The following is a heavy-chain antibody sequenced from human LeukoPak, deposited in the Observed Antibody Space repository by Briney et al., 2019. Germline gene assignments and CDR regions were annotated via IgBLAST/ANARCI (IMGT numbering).Heavy chain of an antibody. CDR2: IYYTGST. CDR1: GGSISSYY. V-gene: IGHV4-59*08. CDR3: ARRVAVAGPLDY. J-gene: IGHJ4*02. Sequence: PSETLSLTCTASGGSISSYYWGWVRQPPGKGLEWIGYIYYTGSTNYNPSLKSRVTISVDTSKNQFSLKLSSVTAADTAVYYCARRVAVAGPLDYWGQGTLVPVSS. D-gene: IGHD6-19*01.